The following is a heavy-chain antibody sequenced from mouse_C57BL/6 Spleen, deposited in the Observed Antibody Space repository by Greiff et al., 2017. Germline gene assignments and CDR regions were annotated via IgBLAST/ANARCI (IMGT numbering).Heavy chain of an antibody. CDR1: GYTFTDYE. CDR3: TRQLRLPYYAMDY. V-gene: IGHV1-15*01. D-gene: IGHD3-2*02. CDR2: IDPETGGT. Sequence: VQRVESGAELVRPGASVTLSCKASGYTFTDYEMHWVKQTPVHGLEWIGAIDPETGGTAYNQKFKGKAILTADKSSSTAYMELRSLTSEDSAVYYCTRQLRLPYYAMDYWGQGTSVTVSS. J-gene: IGHJ4*01.